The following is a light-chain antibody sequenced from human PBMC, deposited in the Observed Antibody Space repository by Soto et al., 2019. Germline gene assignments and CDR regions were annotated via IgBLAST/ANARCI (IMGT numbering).Light chain of an antibody. Sequence: ETVMTQSPGTLSLSPGARATLSCRASKSVSSGYLAWYQQKPGQAPRLLIFGASNRATGIPDRFTGSGSGTDFTLTISRLEPEDFAVYYCQQYGISQNTFGQGTKLEIK. V-gene: IGKV3-20*01. CDR3: QQYGISQNT. CDR2: GAS. CDR1: KSVSSGY. J-gene: IGKJ2*01.